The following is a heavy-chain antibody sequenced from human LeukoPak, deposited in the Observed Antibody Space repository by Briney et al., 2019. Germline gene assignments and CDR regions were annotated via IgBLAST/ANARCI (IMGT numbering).Heavy chain of an antibody. Sequence: GGSLRLSCAASGFTVSSNYMSWVRQAAGKGLEWVSVIYSGGSTYYADSVKGRFSISRDNSKNTLHLQMNSLRVEDTAVYYCARGTVTMVDYWGQGTLVTVSS. J-gene: IGHJ4*02. CDR3: ARGTVTMVDY. D-gene: IGHD3-10*01. CDR2: IYSGGST. CDR1: GFTVSSNY. V-gene: IGHV3-66*01.